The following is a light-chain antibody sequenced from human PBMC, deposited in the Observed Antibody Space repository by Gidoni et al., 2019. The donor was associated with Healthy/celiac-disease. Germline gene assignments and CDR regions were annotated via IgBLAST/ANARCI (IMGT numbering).Light chain of an antibody. CDR1: PSVSSSY. V-gene: IGKV3-20*01. J-gene: IGKJ1*01. CDR3: QQYGSSWT. CDR2: GAS. Sequence: ESVLTQSPGTLSLSPGERATRSCRSIPSVSSSYLAWYQQKPGQAPRLLIYGASSRATGIPDRFSGSGSGTDFTLTISRLEPEDFAVYYCQQYGSSWTFXQXTKVEIK.